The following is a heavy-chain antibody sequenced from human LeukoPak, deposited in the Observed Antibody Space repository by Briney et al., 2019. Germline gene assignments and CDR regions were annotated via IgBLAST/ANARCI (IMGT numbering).Heavy chain of an antibody. CDR2: ISGSGGST. J-gene: IGHJ4*02. CDR3: AKGGHSVIVVKIDY. CDR1: GFTFSSYA. Sequence: GGSLRLSCAASGFTFSSYAMSWVRQAPGKGLEWVSAISGSGGSTYYADSVKGRFTISRDNSKNTLYLQMNSLRAEDTAVYYCAKGGHSVIVVKIDYWGQGTLVTVPS. V-gene: IGHV3-23*01. D-gene: IGHD3-22*01.